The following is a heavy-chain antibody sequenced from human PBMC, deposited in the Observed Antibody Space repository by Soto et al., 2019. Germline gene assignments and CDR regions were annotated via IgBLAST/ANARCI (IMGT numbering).Heavy chain of an antibody. D-gene: IGHD3-22*01. Sequence: SVKVSCKASGGTFSTYAINWVRQAPGQGLEWMGGIIPIFGTANYAQKFQDRVTITADESTSTAYMELSSLRSEDTAVYYCASHSFYYDSTGYYPPLGYWGQGTMVTVSS. CDR1: GGTFSTYA. J-gene: IGHJ4*02. CDR3: ASHSFYYDSTGYYPPLGY. CDR2: IIPIFGTA. V-gene: IGHV1-69*13.